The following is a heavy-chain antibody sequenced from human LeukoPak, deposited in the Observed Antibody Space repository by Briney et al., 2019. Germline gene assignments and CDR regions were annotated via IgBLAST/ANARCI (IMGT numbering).Heavy chain of an antibody. J-gene: IGHJ4*02. CDR3: ARGAVAGSPFDY. Sequence: SETLSLTCTVSAYSISSGYFWGWIRQPPGKGLEWIGSIYHSGSTYYNPSLKSRVTISVDMSKNQFSLKLSSVTAADTAVYYCARGAVAGSPFDYWGQGTLVTVSS. CDR2: IYHSGST. V-gene: IGHV4-38-2*02. D-gene: IGHD6-19*01. CDR1: AYSISSGYF.